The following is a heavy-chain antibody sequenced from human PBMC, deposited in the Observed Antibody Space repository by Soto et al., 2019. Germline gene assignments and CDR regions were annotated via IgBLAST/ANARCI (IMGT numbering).Heavy chain of an antibody. CDR2: MNQGGSEI. J-gene: IGHJ3*02. D-gene: IGHD2-2*01. CDR1: GFSFSSYW. V-gene: IGHV3-7*01. Sequence: LRLSCGASGFSFSSYWMSWVRQAPGKGLEWVANMNQGGSEINYVDSVRGRFTISRDNAKNLLYLQMNSLRVEDTAVYHCARDRGYSTFDIWGQRTMVTVSS. CDR3: ARDRGYSTFDI.